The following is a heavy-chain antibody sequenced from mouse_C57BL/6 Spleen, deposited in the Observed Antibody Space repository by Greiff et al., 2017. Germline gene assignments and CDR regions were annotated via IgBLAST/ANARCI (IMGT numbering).Heavy chain of an antibody. CDR1: GFSLTSYG. CDR2: IWSGGST. V-gene: IGHV2-2*01. J-gene: IGHJ3*01. D-gene: IGHD4-1*01. Sequence: QVQLKESGPGLVQPSQSLSITCTVSGFSLTSYGVHWVRQSPGKGLEWLGVIWSGGSTDYNAAFISRLSISKDNSKSQVFFKMTSLQADDTAIYYCATLTGRWGQGTLVTVSA. CDR3: ATLTGR.